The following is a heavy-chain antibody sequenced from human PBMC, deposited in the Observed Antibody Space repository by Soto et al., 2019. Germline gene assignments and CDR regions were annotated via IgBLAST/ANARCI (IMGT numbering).Heavy chain of an antibody. CDR2: IYSGGST. J-gene: IGHJ4*02. CDR3: ARERGGAVAGREGDYYFDY. D-gene: IGHD6-19*01. CDR1: GFTVSSNY. Sequence: HPGGSLRLSCAASGFTVSSNYISWVRQAPGKGLEWVSVIYSGGSTYYADSVKGRFTISRDNSKNTLYLQMNSLRAEDTAVYYCARERGGAVAGREGDYYFDYWGQGTLVTVSS. V-gene: IGHV3-66*01.